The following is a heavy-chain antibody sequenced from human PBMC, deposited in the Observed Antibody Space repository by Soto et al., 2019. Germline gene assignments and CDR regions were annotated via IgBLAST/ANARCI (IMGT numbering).Heavy chain of an antibody. D-gene: IGHD3-3*01. V-gene: IGHV1-69*13. Sequence: GASVKVSFKASGGTFSSYAISWVRQAPGQGLEWMGGIIPIFGTANYAQKFQGRVTITADESTSTAYMELSSLRSEDTAVYYCARDYDFWSYYGMDVWGQGTTVTVSS. CDR1: GGTFSSYA. J-gene: IGHJ6*02. CDR2: IIPIFGTA. CDR3: ARDYDFWSYYGMDV.